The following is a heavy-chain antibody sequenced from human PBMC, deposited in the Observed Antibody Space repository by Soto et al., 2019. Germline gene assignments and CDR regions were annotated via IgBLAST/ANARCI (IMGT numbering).Heavy chain of an antibody. CDR2: IYYSGST. D-gene: IGHD3-10*02. Sequence: SDTLSLTCTVSGVSISSISYYWVLIRQPPGKGLEWIGSIYYSGSTYYNPSLKSRVTISVDTSKNQFSLKLSSVTAADTAVYYCARLLIELCFSFDPWGQGTLVTVSS. CDR1: GVSISSISYY. J-gene: IGHJ5*02. CDR3: ARLLIELCFSFDP. V-gene: IGHV4-39*01.